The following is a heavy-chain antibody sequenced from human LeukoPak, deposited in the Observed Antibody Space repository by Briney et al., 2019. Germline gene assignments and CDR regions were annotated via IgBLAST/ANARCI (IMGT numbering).Heavy chain of an antibody. V-gene: IGHV1-2*02. CDR2: INLNTAGT. Sequence: ASVKVSCKASVYTFTGYHIHWVRQAPGQGLEWMSSINLNTAGTEYPQKFQGRVTVTRDTPVTTAYMELSTLTYDDTATYYCAIEPTGSGHPGDVWGQGTMVTVSS. CDR1: VYTFTGYH. D-gene: IGHD6-19*01. J-gene: IGHJ3*01. CDR3: AIEPTGSGHPGDV.